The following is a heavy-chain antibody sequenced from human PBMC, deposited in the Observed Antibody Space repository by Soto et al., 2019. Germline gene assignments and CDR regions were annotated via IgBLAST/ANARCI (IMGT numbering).Heavy chain of an antibody. V-gene: IGHV4-59*01. CDR1: GGSSSNYY. CDR2: VYYTGSA. D-gene: IGHD3-3*01. CDR3: ARSYYDFWSGQYYYFMDV. Sequence: PSETLSLTCTVSGGSSSNYYWTWIRQPPGKGLEWFGYVYYTGSAFYNPSLKGRVTISVDTSKNQFSLQLSSVTAADTAVYYCARSYYDFWSGQYYYFMDVWGKGTTVTVSS. J-gene: IGHJ6*03.